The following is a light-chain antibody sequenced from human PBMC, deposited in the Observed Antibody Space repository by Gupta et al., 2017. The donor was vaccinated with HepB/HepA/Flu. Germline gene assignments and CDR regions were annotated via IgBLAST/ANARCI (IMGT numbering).Light chain of an antibody. V-gene: IGKV3-20*01. J-gene: IGKJ4*01. CDR1: QSVSSSY. CDR3: QQYGSSPLT. CDR2: GAS. Sequence: ILLTQSPCTLPLSPVARATLSCRASQSVSSSYLAWYQQKPGQAPRLLIYGASSRATGIPDRFSGSGSGTDFTLTISRLEPEDFAVYYCQQYGSSPLTFGGGTKVEIK.